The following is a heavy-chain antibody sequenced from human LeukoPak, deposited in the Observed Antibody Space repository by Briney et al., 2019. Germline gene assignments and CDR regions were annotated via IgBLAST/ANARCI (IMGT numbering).Heavy chain of an antibody. J-gene: IGHJ4*02. Sequence: PSETLSLTCAVSGYSISSGYYWGWIRQPPGKGVEWIGSIYHSGSTYYNPSLKSRVTISVDTSKNQFSLKLSSVTAADTAVYYCARTSKSLTDHWGQGTLVTVFS. V-gene: IGHV4-38-2*01. CDR2: IYHSGST. CDR1: GYSISSGYY. CDR3: ARTSKSLTDH. D-gene: IGHD4-11*01.